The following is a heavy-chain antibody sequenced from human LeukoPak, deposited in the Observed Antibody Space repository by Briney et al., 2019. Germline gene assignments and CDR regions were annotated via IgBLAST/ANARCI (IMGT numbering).Heavy chain of an antibody. CDR1: GFTFSSYG. CDR2: IRFDGSNK. D-gene: IGHD3-22*01. Sequence: GGSLRLSCAASGFTFSSYGMHWVRQAPGKGLEWVAFIRFDGSNKYYADSVKGRFTISRDNSKNTLYLQMNSLRAEDTAVYYCARDQAPPYYYDSSGGDFDYWGQGTLVTVSS. CDR3: ARDQAPPYYYDSSGGDFDY. V-gene: IGHV3-30*02. J-gene: IGHJ4*02.